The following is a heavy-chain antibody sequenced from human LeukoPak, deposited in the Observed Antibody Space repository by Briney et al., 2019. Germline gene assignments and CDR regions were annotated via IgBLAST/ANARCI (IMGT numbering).Heavy chain of an antibody. Sequence: SVKVSCKASGGTFSSYAISWVRQAPGQGLEWMGGITPIFGTANYAQKFQGRVTITADESTSTAYMELSSLRSEDTAVYYCASGGGDGYNLDYWGQGTLVTVSS. CDR1: GGTFSSYA. CDR2: ITPIFGTA. CDR3: ASGGGDGYNLDY. D-gene: IGHD5-24*01. V-gene: IGHV1-69*01. J-gene: IGHJ4*02.